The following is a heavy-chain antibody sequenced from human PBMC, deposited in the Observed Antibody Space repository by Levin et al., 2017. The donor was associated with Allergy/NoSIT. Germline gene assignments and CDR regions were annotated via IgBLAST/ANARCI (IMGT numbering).Heavy chain of an antibody. V-gene: IGHV4-34*01. CDR1: GESLTHYY. CDR2: IDHSGST. D-gene: IGHD3-10*01. CDR3: DRGEVWFGEILRGPFDS. J-gene: IGHJ5*01. Sequence: SETLSLTCSVYGESLTHYYWSWIRQPPGKGPEWIGDIDHSGSTIYTPSLKSRVTISVEKSKNHFSLRLSSVTAADTAVYYCDRGEVWFGEILRGPFDSWGQGTLVTVSS.